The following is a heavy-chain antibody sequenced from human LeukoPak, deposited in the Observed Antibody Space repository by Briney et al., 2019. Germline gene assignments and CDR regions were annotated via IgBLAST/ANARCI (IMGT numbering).Heavy chain of an antibody. CDR3: ARADCSSSTCYLRRSWFDP. CDR1: GFTLSNYD. J-gene: IGHJ5*02. CDR2: ISTSSRYI. Sequence: GGSLRLSCAASGFTLSNYDMNWVRQAPGKGLEGVSSISTSSRYIYYKDSVRGRFTISRDDAKNSLSLEMNSLRAEDTAVYYCARADCSSSTCYLRRSWFDPWGQGTLVTVSS. V-gene: IGHV3-21*01. D-gene: IGHD2-2*01.